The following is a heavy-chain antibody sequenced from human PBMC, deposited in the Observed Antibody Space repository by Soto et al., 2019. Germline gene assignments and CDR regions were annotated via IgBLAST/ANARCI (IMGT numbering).Heavy chain of an antibody. CDR2: IYYSGST. CDR1: GGSISSSSYY. Sequence: SETLSLTCTVSGGSISSSSYYWGWIRQPPGKGLEWIGSIYYSGSTYYNPSLKSRVTISVDTSKNQFSLRLSSVTAADTAVYYCARHVPQKGKLWFGELLSWFDPWGQGTLVTVSS. V-gene: IGHV4-39*01. D-gene: IGHD3-10*01. J-gene: IGHJ5*02. CDR3: ARHVPQKGKLWFGELLSWFDP.